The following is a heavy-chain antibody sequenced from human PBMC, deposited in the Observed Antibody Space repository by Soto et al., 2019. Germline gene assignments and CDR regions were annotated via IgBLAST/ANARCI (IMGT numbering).Heavy chain of an antibody. CDR2: IIPIFGTA. J-gene: IGHJ6*02. Sequence: ASVKVSCKASGGTFSSYAISWVRQAPGQGLEWMGGIIPIFGTANYAQKFQGRVTITADESTSTAYMELSSLRSEDTAVYYCARRRYCGSTSCYRSRYYGMDVWGQGTTVTVSS. V-gene: IGHV1-69*13. CDR3: ARRRYCGSTSCYRSRYYGMDV. D-gene: IGHD2-2*01. CDR1: GGTFSSYA.